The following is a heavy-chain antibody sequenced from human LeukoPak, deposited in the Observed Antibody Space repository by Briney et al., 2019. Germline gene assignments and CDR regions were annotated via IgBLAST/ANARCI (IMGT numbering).Heavy chain of an antibody. Sequence: PSETLSLTCAVYGGSFSGYYWSWIRQPPGKGLEWIGEINHSGSTNYNPSLKSRVTISVDTSKNQFSLKLSSVTAADTAVYYCARASHDYGDYSHFDYWGQGTLVAVSS. CDR3: ARASHDYGDYSHFDY. CDR2: INHSGST. D-gene: IGHD4-17*01. J-gene: IGHJ4*02. V-gene: IGHV4-34*01. CDR1: GGSFSGYY.